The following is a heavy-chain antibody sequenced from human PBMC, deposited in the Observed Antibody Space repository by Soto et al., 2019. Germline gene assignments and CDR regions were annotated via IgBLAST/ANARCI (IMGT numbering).Heavy chain of an antibody. V-gene: IGHV4-39*01. J-gene: IGHJ5*02. D-gene: IGHD3-3*01. CDR3: ASPYLDFWSGLNWFDP. Sequence: SETLSLTCTVSGGSISSSSYYWGWIRQPPGKGLEWIGSIYYSGCTYYNPSLKSRVTISVDTSKNQFSLKLSSVTAADTALYYCASPYLDFWSGLNWFDPWGQGTLVTVSS. CDR1: GGSISSSSYY. CDR2: IYYSGCT.